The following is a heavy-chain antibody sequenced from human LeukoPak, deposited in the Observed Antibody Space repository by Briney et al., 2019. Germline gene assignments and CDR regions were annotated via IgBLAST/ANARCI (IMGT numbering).Heavy chain of an antibody. D-gene: IGHD4-17*01. CDR3: ARILTTVTCEAFDI. J-gene: IGHJ3*02. V-gene: IGHV4-34*01. Sequence: SETLSLTCAVYGGSFSGYYWSWIRQPPGKGLEWIGEINHSGSTNYNPSLKSRVTISVDTSKNQFSLKLSSVTAADTAVYYCARILTTVTCEAFDIWGQGTMVTVSS. CDR1: GGSFSGYY. CDR2: INHSGST.